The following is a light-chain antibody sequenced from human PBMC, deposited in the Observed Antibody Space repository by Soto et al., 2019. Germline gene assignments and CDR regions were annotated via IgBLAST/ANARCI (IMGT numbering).Light chain of an antibody. CDR3: TSPTPGSLYV. J-gene: IGLJ1*01. CDR2: MVS. V-gene: IGLV2-14*01. Sequence: QSVLTQPASVSGSAGQSSTISCTGTSSDVGNYNYVSWYQQYPGRVPKLLIYMVSNRPSGVSNRFSGSKSGNTASLTISGLQAEDEADYFCTSPTPGSLYVFGTGTKVTVL. CDR1: SSDVGNYNY.